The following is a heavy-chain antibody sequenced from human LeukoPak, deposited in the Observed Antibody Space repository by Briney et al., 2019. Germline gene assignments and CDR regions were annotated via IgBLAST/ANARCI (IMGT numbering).Heavy chain of an antibody. V-gene: IGHV4-34*01. J-gene: IGHJ4*02. Sequence: PSETLSLTSAVYGASSSGYYWSWIRQPPGKGLEWIGEINHSGSTNYNPSLKSRVTISVDTSKNQFSLKLSSVTAADTAVYCCARDRTPGGIWGQGTLVTVSS. CDR1: GASSSGYY. D-gene: IGHD1-26*01. CDR3: ARDRTPGGI. CDR2: INHSGST.